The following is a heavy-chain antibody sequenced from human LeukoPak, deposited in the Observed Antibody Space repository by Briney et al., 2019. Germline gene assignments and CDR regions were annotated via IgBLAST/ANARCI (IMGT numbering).Heavy chain of an antibody. D-gene: IGHD2-2*01. Sequence: SETLSLTCTVSGDSITNYYWSWIRQPAEKGLQWIGRIHTNGDTNYNPSLKSRVTMSVDTSKNQFSLKLNSVSAADTAVYYCARGGASNLPFDSWGQGTLVTVSS. J-gene: IGHJ4*02. CDR1: GDSITNYY. V-gene: IGHV4-4*07. CDR2: IHTNGDT. CDR3: ARGGASNLPFDS.